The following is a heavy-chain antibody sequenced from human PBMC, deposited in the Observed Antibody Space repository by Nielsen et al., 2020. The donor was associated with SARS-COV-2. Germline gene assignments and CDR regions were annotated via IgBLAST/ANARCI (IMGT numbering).Heavy chain of an antibody. J-gene: IGHJ4*02. CDR3: ARDYTYYSDTSGFSTYFDN. CDR2: IKHDGSEK. V-gene: IGHV3-7*01. D-gene: IGHD3-22*01. Sequence: GGSLRLSCTGSGFTFSSYGMTWFRQAPGKGLEWVANIKHDGSEKYYVDSVKGRFTISRDNAKSSLSLQMNGLTAEDTAVYYCARDYTYYSDTSGFSTYFDNWGQGTLVTVSS. CDR1: GFTFSSYG.